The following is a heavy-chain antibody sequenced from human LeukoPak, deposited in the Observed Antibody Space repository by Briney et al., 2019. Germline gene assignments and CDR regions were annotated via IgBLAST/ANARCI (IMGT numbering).Heavy chain of an antibody. CDR2: ISYDGSNK. D-gene: IGHD1-1*01. Sequence: PGGSLRLSCAASGFTFSSYAMHWVRQAPGKGLEWVAVISYDGSNKYYADSVKGRFTISRDNSKNTLYLQMNSLRAEDTAVYYCARDGQLLDYWGQGTLVTASS. V-gene: IGHV3-30-3*01. CDR3: ARDGQLLDY. CDR1: GFTFSSYA. J-gene: IGHJ4*02.